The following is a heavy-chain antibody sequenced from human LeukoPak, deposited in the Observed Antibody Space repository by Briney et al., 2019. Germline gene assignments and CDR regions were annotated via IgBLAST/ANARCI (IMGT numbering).Heavy chain of an antibody. V-gene: IGHV3-48*03. J-gene: IGHJ4*02. Sequence: GGSLRLSCAASGFTFSNYEMNWVRQAPGKGLEWVSYIRSSGSTIYYADSVKGRFTISRDNTKNSLYLQMNSLRAEDTAVYYCAKDSSGYNPDYWGQGTLVTVSS. CDR1: GFTFSNYE. CDR3: AKDSSGYNPDY. CDR2: IRSSGSTI. D-gene: IGHD3-22*01.